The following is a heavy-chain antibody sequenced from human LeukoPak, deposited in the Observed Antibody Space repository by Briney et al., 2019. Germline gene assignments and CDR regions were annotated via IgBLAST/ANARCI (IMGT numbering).Heavy chain of an antibody. CDR2: NNHSGST. Sequence: PSETLSLTCAVSGGSISSSNWWSWVRPPPGKGLEWIGANNHSGSTNYNPSLKSRVTISVGTSKNQFSLKLRSVTAADTAVYYCARETVVKGLDPWGQGTLVTVSS. V-gene: IGHV4-4*02. D-gene: IGHD4-23*01. J-gene: IGHJ5*02. CDR3: ARETVVKGLDP. CDR1: GGSISSSNW.